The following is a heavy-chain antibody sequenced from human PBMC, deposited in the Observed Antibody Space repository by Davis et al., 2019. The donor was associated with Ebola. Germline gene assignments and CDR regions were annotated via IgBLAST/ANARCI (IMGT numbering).Heavy chain of an antibody. CDR3: VTGNYYGFDI. Sequence: WIRQPPGKGLEWMGWINPYRGNTNYAQNLQGRVTMTTDTSTDTAYMELRSLRSDDTAVFYCVTGNYYGFDIWGQGTLVIVSS. V-gene: IGHV1-18*01. J-gene: IGHJ3*02. D-gene: IGHD1-26*01. CDR2: INPYRGNT.